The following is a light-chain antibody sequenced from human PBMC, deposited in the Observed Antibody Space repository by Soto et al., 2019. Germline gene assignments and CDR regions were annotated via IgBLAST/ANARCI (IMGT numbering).Light chain of an antibody. V-gene: IGLV2-23*01. Sequence: QSALTQPPSASGSPGQSVTISCTGTSSDVGGYHYVSWYQLHPGKVPKLIIYEDTKRPSGISSRFSGSESGITAFLTISGLQAEDEADYYCCSYAGSSTYVFGTGTKVTVL. J-gene: IGLJ1*01. CDR2: EDT. CDR1: SSDVGGYHY. CDR3: CSYAGSSTYV.